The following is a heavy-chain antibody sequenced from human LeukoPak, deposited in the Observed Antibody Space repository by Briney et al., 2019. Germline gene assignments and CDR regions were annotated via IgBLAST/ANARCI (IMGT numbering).Heavy chain of an antibody. J-gene: IGHJ4*02. CDR2: IYHTGST. D-gene: IGHD2-15*01. Sequence: PSETLSLTCTVPGASISSFCWNWIRQPPGKGLEWIGYIYHTGSTNYSPSLTSRVTILVDTSENQFSLKLSSVTAADTAVYYCAREREGDIVGQYYFDYWGQGTLVTVSS. CDR1: GASISSFC. V-gene: IGHV4-59*01. CDR3: AREREGDIVGQYYFDY.